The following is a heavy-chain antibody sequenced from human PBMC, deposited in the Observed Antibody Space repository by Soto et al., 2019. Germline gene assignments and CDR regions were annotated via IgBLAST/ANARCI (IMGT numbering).Heavy chain of an antibody. Sequence: GGSLRLSCSASGFTFSVYAMHWFRQAPGKGLEYVSSISTNGGNTHYADSVKGRFTISRDNSKNTLYLQMNSLRAEDTAVYYCTRDGYNSRVFGYFQHWGQGTLVTVSS. CDR2: ISTNGGNT. CDR3: TRDGYNSRVFGYFQH. D-gene: IGHD5-12*01. CDR1: GFTFSVYA. J-gene: IGHJ1*01. V-gene: IGHV3-64*04.